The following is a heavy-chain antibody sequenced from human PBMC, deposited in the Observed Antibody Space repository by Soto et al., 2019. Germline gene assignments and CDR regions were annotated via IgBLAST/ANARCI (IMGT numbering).Heavy chain of an antibody. J-gene: IGHJ4*02. V-gene: IGHV1-69*13. CDR3: ATSGRDYYDSSGSLDY. Sequence: SVKVSCKASGGTFSSCAISWVRQAPGQGLEWMGGIIPIFGTANYAQKFQGRVTITADESTSTAYMELSSLRSEDTAVYYCATSGRDYYDSSGSLDYWGQGTLVTVSS. CDR2: IIPIFGTA. D-gene: IGHD3-22*01. CDR1: GGTFSSCA.